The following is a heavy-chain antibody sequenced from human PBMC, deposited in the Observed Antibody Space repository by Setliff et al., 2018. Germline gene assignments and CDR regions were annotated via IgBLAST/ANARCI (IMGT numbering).Heavy chain of an antibody. Sequence: SVKVSCKASGYTFSTYGIAWVRQAPGQGLEWMGWISPYNGYIIYAHKFQGRVTMTTDTSTGTADMELRNLRSDDTAVYYCTRDTNIVVVPPHRTAFDIWGQETMVTVSS. CDR3: TRDTNIVVVPPHRTAFDI. CDR1: GYTFSTYG. V-gene: IGHV1-18*01. J-gene: IGHJ3*02. D-gene: IGHD2-2*01. CDR2: ISPYNGYI.